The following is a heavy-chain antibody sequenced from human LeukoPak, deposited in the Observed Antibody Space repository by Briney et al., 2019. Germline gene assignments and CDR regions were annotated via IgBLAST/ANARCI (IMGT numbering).Heavy chain of an antibody. Sequence: GGSLRLSCLSSGFTLSTNAMSWVRQAPGKGLEWISGISGSGASTYYADSVKGRFTISRDDSRNTLYLQMNSLRGDDTAVYYCAKDVGKWESLHFFDYWGQGTLVTVSS. CDR2: ISGSGAST. CDR1: GFTLSTNA. CDR3: AKDVGKWESLHFFDY. J-gene: IGHJ4*02. D-gene: IGHD1-26*01. V-gene: IGHV3-23*01.